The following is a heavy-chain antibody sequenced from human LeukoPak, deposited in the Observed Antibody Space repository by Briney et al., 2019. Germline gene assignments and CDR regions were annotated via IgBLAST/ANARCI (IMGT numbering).Heavy chain of an antibody. CDR1: GLTVSSNY. J-gene: IGHJ4*02. CDR2: IYSGGST. D-gene: IGHD3-22*01. Sequence: GGSLRLSCAASGLTVSSNYMSWVRQAPGKGLEWVSVIYSGGSTNYADSVKGRFTISRDNSKNTLYLQMNSLRSDDTAVYYCARILYYDSSGPPDYWGQGTLVTVSS. V-gene: IGHV3-53*05. CDR3: ARILYYDSSGPPDY.